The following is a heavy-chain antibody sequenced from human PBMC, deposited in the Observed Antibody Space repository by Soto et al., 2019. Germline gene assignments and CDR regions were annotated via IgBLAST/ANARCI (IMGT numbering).Heavy chain of an antibody. J-gene: IGHJ5*02. V-gene: IGHV1-46*01. CDR2: INPDGGST. CDR3: ARDPRSGNSVGFCDQ. CDR1: GYTFMDYY. D-gene: IGHD1-26*01. Sequence: QVQLMQSGAEVKKPGASVRVSCQTSGYTFMDYYIHWLRQAPGQGLEGMGLINPDGGSTSYARKLQGRVTVTKATTTNSVYLDLSRLTHEDAAVYFCARDPRSGNSVGFCDQWGQGTLVTVTT.